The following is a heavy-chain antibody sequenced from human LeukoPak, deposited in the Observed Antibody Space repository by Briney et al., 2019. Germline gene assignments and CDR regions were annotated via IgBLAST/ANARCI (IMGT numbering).Heavy chain of an antibody. V-gene: IGHV4-38-2*02. CDR1: GYSISSGYY. CDR3: ASTSIIRTVVAIPFDY. D-gene: IGHD3-22*01. Sequence: SETLSLTCTVSGYSISSGYYWGWIRQPPGKGLEWIGSIYHGGSTYYNPSLSSRVTISVDTSKNQFSLKLRSVTAADTAVYYCASTSIIRTVVAIPFDYWGQGTLVTVSS. J-gene: IGHJ4*02. CDR2: IYHGGST.